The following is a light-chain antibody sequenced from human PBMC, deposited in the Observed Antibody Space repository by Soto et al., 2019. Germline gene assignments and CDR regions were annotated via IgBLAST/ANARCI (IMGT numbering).Light chain of an antibody. CDR3: QQYNSYPLT. CDR1: QSISSR. Sequence: DIQMTQSPSTLSASIGDRVTITCRASQSISSRLAWYQQKPGKAPKLLIHEASSLESGVRSRFSGSGSETEFTLTISSLQPDDFATYYCQQYNSYPLTFGGGTKVEIK. V-gene: IGKV1-5*03. CDR2: EAS. J-gene: IGKJ4*02.